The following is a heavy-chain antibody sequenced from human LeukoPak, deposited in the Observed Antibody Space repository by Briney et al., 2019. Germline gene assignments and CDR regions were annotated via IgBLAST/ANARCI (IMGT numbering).Heavy chain of an antibody. CDR2: LYYSGST. V-gene: IGHV4-39*01. CDR1: GGSISSASYF. J-gene: IGHJ3*01. CDR3: AKAGVRYSDSSALYAFDF. D-gene: IGHD3-22*01. Sequence: SETLSLTCTVSGGSISSASYFWGWIRQPPGKGLEWIGTLYYSGSTYYSASLKSQVTMSGDTSRNQFSLRLSSVNAADTAVYYCAKAGVRYSDSSALYAFDFWGPGTMVTVSS.